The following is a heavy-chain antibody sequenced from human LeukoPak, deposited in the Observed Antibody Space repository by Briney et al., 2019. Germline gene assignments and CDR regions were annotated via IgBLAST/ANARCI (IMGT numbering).Heavy chain of an antibody. Sequence: ASVKVSCKASGYTFTSYYMHWVRQAPGQGLEWMGWINPNSGGTNYAQKFQGRVTMTRDTSISTAYMELSRLRSDDTAVYYCARVNGITIFGVVNPFDYWGQGTLVTVSS. V-gene: IGHV1-2*02. CDR1: GYTFTSYY. D-gene: IGHD3-3*01. CDR2: INPNSGGT. J-gene: IGHJ4*02. CDR3: ARVNGITIFGVVNPFDY.